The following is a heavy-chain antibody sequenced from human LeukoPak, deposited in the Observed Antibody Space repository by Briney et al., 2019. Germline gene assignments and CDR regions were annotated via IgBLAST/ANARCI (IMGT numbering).Heavy chain of an antibody. V-gene: IGHV1-2*02. D-gene: IGHD2-21*01. Sequence: ASVKVSCKXSGYTFTGYYMHWVRQAPGQGLEWMGWINPNSGGTNYSQKFQGRVTMTRDTSISTAYMELSRLRSDDTAVYYCARVGGRFAIGPEYWGQGTLVTVSS. CDR2: INPNSGGT. J-gene: IGHJ4*02. CDR1: GYTFTGYY. CDR3: ARVGGRFAIGPEY.